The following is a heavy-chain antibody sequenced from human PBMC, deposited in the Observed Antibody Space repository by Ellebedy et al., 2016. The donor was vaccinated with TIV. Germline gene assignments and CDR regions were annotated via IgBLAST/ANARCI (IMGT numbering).Heavy chain of an antibody. V-gene: IGHV1-69*04. CDR3: ARDRDSSSWYFGGYYYYGMDV. CDR2: IIPILGIA. J-gene: IGHJ6*02. Sequence: AASVKVSCKASGYTFTGYDIDWVRQATGQGLEWMGRIIPILGIANYAQKFQGRVTITADKSTSTAYMELSSLRSEDTAVYYCARDRDSSSWYFGGYYYYGMDVWGQGTTVTVSS. D-gene: IGHD6-13*01. CDR1: GYTFTGYD.